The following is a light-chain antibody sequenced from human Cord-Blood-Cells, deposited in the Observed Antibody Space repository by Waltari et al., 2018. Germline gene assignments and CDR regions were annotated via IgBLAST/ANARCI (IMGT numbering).Light chain of an antibody. V-gene: IGKV3-11*01. J-gene: IGKJ2*01. CDR3: QQRSNWPYT. CDR2: DAS. CDR1: QSVSSY. Sequence: EIVLTQSPAILSLSPGARATLSCRASQSVSSYLAWYQQKPGQAPRLLIYDASNRATGIPARFSGSGSGTDFTLTISSLEPEDFAVYYCQQRSNWPYTFGQGTKLEIK.